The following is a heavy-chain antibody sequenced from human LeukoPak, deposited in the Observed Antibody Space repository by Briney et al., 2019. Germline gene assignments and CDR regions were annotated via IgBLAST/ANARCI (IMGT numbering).Heavy chain of an antibody. D-gene: IGHD1/OR15-1a*01. J-gene: IGHJ4*02. CDR3: ARGQNIPA. CDR1: GFIVSSNY. Sequence: GSLRLSCAASGFIVSSNYMNWVRQAPGKGLEWVSVIYSGGSTYYADSVKGRFTISRDNSKNTLYLQMNSLRAEDTAVYYCARGQNIPAWGQGTLVTVSS. V-gene: IGHV3-53*01. CDR2: IYSGGST.